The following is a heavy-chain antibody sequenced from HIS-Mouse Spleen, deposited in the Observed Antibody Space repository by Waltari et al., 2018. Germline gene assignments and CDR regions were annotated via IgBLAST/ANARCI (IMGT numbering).Heavy chain of an antibody. J-gene: IGHJ2*01. D-gene: IGHD6-13*01. CDR2: IYYSGST. Sequence: QLQLQESGPGLVKPSETLSLTCTVSGGSISSIRYYWGWIRQPPGTGLEWIGSIYYSGSTYYNPSLKSRVTISVDTSKNQFSLKLSSVTAADTAVYYCAREIPYSSSWYDWYFDLWGRGTLVTVSS. CDR3: AREIPYSSSWYDWYFDL. V-gene: IGHV4-39*07. CDR1: GGSISSIRYY.